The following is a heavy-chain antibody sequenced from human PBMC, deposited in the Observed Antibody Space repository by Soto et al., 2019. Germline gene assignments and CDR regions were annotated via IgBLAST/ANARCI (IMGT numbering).Heavy chain of an antibody. V-gene: IGHV1-3*01. D-gene: IGHD3-16*02. CDR1: GYTFTNNA. CDR2: LNAGNSNR. Sequence: VQLVQSGAEVKKPGASVKVSCKASGYTFTNNAIHWVRQAPGQRLEWLGWLNAGNSNREYSQKFQGRIIMTKDTAASTAYMALSSLISEDTTVYYCARGSASVWGSYRSDAFDIWGQGTMVTVSS. J-gene: IGHJ3*02. CDR3: ARGSASVWGSYRSDAFDI.